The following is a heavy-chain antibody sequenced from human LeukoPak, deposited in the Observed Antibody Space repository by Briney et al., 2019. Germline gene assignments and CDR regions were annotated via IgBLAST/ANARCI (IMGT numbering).Heavy chain of an antibody. J-gene: IGHJ4*02. V-gene: IGHV1-69*16. CDR3: ARGGGEYSSSSPFDY. D-gene: IGHD6-6*01. Sequence: SVKVSCKASGDTFSSYTINWVRQAPGQGLEWMGGIIPILGTANYAQKLQGRVTITADESTSTAYMALSSLRSEDTAVYYCARGGGEYSSSSPFDYWGQGTLVTVSS. CDR2: IIPILGTA. CDR1: GDTFSSYT.